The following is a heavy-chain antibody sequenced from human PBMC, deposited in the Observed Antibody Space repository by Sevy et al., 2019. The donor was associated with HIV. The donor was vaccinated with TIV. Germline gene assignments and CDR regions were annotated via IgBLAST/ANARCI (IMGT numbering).Heavy chain of an antibody. CDR1: GYTFTGYG. CDR2: ISAYNGNT. CDR3: ARVGRRVTYYYYGMDV. V-gene: IGHV1-18*01. Sequence: ASVKVSCKASGYTFTGYGISWVRQAPGQGLEWMEWISAYNGNTNYAQKLQGRVTMTTDTSTSTAYMELRSLRSDDTAVYYCARVGRRVTYYYYGMDVWGQGTTVTVSS. D-gene: IGHD2-21*02. J-gene: IGHJ6*02.